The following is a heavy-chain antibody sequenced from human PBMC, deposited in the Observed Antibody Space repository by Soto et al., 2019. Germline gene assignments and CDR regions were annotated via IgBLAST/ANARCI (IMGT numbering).Heavy chain of an antibody. CDR2: IGYDGNNK. CDR1: GFTFSSYG. D-gene: IGHD6-13*01. J-gene: IGHJ4*02. V-gene: IGHV3-33*01. Sequence: QVQLVESGGGVVQPGRSLRLSCAASGFTFSSYGMHWVRQAPGKGLEWVAVIGYDGNNKDYAESVKGRFSIYRDNSKNPLYLQMNSLRVEDTAVYYCARDGHYSRRWPDYCGQGALDTVST. CDR3: ARDGHYSRRWPDY.